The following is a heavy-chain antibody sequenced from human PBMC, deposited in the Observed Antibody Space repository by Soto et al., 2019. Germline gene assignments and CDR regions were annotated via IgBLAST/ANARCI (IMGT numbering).Heavy chain of an antibody. J-gene: IGHJ4*02. CDR3: ARDRETYYYDSSGYSRDY. Sequence: QVQLVQSGAEVKKPGSSVKVSCKASGGTFSSYAISWVRQAPGQGLEWMGGIIPIFGTANYAQKFQGRVTITADESTSTAYMELSGLRSEDTAVYYCARDRETYYYDSSGYSRDYWGQGTLVTVSS. D-gene: IGHD3-22*01. CDR2: IIPIFGTA. CDR1: GGTFSSYA. V-gene: IGHV1-69*01.